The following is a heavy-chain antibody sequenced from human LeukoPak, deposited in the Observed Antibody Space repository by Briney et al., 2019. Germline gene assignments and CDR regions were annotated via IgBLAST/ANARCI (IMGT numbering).Heavy chain of an antibody. V-gene: IGHV7-4-1*02. CDR1: GYTFTSYA. CDR2: INTNTGNP. D-gene: IGHD6-25*01. Sequence: ASAKVSCKASGYTFTSYAMNWVRQAPGQGLEWMGWINTNTGNPTYAQGFTGRFVFSLDTSVSTAYLQISSLKAEDTAVYYCARVLSIHQRNQYYFDYWGQGTLVTVSS. J-gene: IGHJ4*02. CDR3: ARVLSIHQRNQYYFDY.